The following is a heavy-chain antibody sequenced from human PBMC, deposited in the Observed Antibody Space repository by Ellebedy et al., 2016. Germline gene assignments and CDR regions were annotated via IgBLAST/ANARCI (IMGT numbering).Heavy chain of an antibody. CDR1: GFTFSDYY. J-gene: IGHJ4*02. CDR3: ASSVVQRMVIMAFHY. D-gene: IGHD3-22*01. V-gene: IGHV3-11*01. CDR2: ISSSGSTI. Sequence: GGSLRLSCAASGFTFSDYYMSWIRQAPGKGLEWVSYISSSGSTIYYADSVKGRFTISRDNAKNSLYLQMNSLRAEDTAVYYCASSVVQRMVIMAFHYWGQGTPVTVSS.